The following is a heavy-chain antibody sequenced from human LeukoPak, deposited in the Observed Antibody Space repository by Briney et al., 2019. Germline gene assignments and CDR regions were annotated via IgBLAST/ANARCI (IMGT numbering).Heavy chain of an antibody. V-gene: IGHV3-33*06. CDR3: AKEYYGDYVGTFDY. J-gene: IGHJ4*02. Sequence: GGSLRLSCAASGFTFSSYGMHWVRQAPGKGLEWVAVIWYDGSNKYYADSVKGRFTISRDNSKNTLYLQMNSLRAEDTAVYYCAKEYYGDYVGTFDYWGQGTVVTVSS. CDR2: IWYDGSNK. D-gene: IGHD4-17*01. CDR1: GFTFSSYG.